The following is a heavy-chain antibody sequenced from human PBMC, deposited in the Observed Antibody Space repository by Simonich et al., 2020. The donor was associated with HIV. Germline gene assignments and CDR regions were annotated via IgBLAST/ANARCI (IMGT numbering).Heavy chain of an antibody. CDR2: TNPYKRNT. J-gene: IGHJ5*02. Sequence: QVQLVQSGAEVKKPGASVKVSCKASGFTFTNYFIIWGRQAPGQGLEWMGCTNPYKRNTNYAQKLQEHQGRVTMTTDTSTSTVYMELSSLRSEDTAVYYCARDRIAVAPPGWFDPWGQGTLVTVSS. CDR1: GFTFTNYF. D-gene: IGHD6-19*01. V-gene: IGHV1-18*01. CDR3: ARDRIAVAPPGWFDP.